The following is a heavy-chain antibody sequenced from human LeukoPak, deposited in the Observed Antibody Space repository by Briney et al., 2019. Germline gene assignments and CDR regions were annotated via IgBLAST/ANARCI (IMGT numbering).Heavy chain of an antibody. Sequence: SETLSLTCAVYGGSFSGYYWSWIRQPPGKGLEWIGEVNHSGSTNYNPSLKSRVTISVDTSKNQFSLKLSSVTAADTAVYYCARGTVAAAGTYYFDYWGQGTLVTVSS. CDR3: ARGTVAAAGTYYFDY. V-gene: IGHV4-34*01. D-gene: IGHD6-13*01. CDR1: GGSFSGYY. J-gene: IGHJ4*02. CDR2: VNHSGST.